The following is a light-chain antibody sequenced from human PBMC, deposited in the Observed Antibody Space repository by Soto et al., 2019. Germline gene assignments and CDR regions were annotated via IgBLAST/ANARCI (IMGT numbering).Light chain of an antibody. CDR3: QQAYTFPRT. CDR1: QDISHY. J-gene: IGKJ1*01. CDR2: GAS. V-gene: IGKV1D-12*01. Sequence: DIQVTQSPSSVSASVGDRVTITCRASQDISHYLAWYQQKPGKAPKLLIYGASSLQSGVPSRFSGSGSGTDFTLTTSGLQPEDFATFYCQQAYTFPRTFGQGTKVDIK.